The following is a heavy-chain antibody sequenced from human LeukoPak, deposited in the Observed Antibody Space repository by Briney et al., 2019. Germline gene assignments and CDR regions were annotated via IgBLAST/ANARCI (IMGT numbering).Heavy chain of an antibody. CDR1: GFTFDDYA. V-gene: IGHV3-9*01. J-gene: IGHJ6*03. CDR3: AKEQRAVAAASRYYMDV. Sequence: GGSLRLSCAASGFTFDDYAMHWVRQAPGKGLEWVSGISWNSGSIGYADSVKGRFTISRDNAKNSLYLQMNSLRAEDTAVYYCAKEQRAVAAASRYYMDVWGKGTTVTVSS. D-gene: IGHD6-13*01. CDR2: ISWNSGSI.